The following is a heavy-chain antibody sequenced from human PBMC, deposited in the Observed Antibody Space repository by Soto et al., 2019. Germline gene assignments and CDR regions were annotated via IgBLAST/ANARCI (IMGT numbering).Heavy chain of an antibody. D-gene: IGHD1-26*01. V-gene: IGHV1-46*01. Sequence: GASVKVSCKAPRHTFTSYYINWVRQAPGQGLEWMGVINPHGGSTAYAQRFKGRVTLTRDTSASTVYMEVSSLTSEDTAMYYCARSPGGDLGRIIAGTNYFAPWGRVTLGAV. CDR2: INPHGGST. CDR3: ARSPGGDLGRIIAGTNYFAP. CDR1: RHTFTSYY. J-gene: IGHJ5*02.